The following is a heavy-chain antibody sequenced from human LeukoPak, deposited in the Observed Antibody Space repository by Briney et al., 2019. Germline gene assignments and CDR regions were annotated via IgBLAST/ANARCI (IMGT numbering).Heavy chain of an antibody. Sequence: GGSLRLSCAASGFTFSNYWMHWVRQAPGKGLVWVSRIYSDGSTTNHADSVDSVKGRFTISRDNAKNRLYLQMNSLRAEDTAVYYCARGGDWNYAVDYCGQGTLVTVSS. CDR1: GFTFSNYW. J-gene: IGHJ4*02. CDR2: IYSDGSTT. V-gene: IGHV3-74*01. CDR3: ARGGDWNYAVDY. D-gene: IGHD1-7*01.